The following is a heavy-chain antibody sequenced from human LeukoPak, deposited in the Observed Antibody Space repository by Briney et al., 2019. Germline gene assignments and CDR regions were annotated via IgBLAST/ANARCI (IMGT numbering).Heavy chain of an antibody. J-gene: IGHJ4*02. CDR3: ARDYQGGYGDKTVDY. D-gene: IGHD5-18*01. CDR1: GGSISRYY. CDR2: VYYSGST. V-gene: IGHV4-59*01. Sequence: SVTLSLTCTVSGGSISRYYWSWIRQPPGKGLEGIGYVYYSGSTNYNPSLKSRVTISVDTSKNQFSLKLSSVTAADTAVYYWARDYQGGYGDKTVDYWGQGTLVTDSS.